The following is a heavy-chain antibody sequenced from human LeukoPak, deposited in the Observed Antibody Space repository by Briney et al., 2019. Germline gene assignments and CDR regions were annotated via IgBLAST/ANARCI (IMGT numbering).Heavy chain of an antibody. CDR1: GFTFDDSA. D-gene: IGHD6-19*01. CDR2: ISGDGGST. Sequence: GGSLRLSCAASGFTFDDSAMHWVRHAPGKGLEWVSLISGDGGSTYYADSVKGRFTISRDNSKNSLSLQMNSLRTEDTALYFCAKGIPMAGPIIQHWGQGTLVTVSS. CDR3: AKGIPMAGPIIQH. J-gene: IGHJ1*01. V-gene: IGHV3-43*02.